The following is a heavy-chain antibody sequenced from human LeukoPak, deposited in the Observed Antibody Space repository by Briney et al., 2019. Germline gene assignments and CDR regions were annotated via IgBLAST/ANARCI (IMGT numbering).Heavy chain of an antibody. CDR2: IYYSGST. J-gene: IGHJ4*02. V-gene: IGHV4-59*01. D-gene: IGHD6-6*01. CDR1: GGSISSYY. CDR3: ARDGSGGSSAALDY. Sequence: SETLSLTCTVSGGSISSYYWSWIRQPPGKGLEWGGYIYYSGSTNYNPSLKSRVTISVDTSKNQFSLKLSSVTAADTAVYYCARDGSGGSSAALDYWGQGTLVTVSS.